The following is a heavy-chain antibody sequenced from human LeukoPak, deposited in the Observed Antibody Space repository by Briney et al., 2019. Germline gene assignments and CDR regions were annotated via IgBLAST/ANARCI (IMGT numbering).Heavy chain of an antibody. CDR3: AKDPVFKYYYDSSGYPDY. J-gene: IGHJ4*02. CDR2: ISGSGGST. Sequence: GGSLRLSCAASGFTFSSYAMSWVRQAPGKGLEWVSAISGSGGSTYYADSVKGRFTISRDNSKNTLYLQMNSLRAEDTAVYYCAKDPVFKYYYDSSGYPDYWGQGTLVTVSS. CDR1: GFTFSSYA. D-gene: IGHD3-22*01. V-gene: IGHV3-23*01.